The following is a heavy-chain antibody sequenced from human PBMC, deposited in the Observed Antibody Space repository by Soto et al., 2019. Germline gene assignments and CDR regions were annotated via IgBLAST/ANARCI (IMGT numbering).Heavy chain of an antibody. CDR2: ISPHNDRT. V-gene: IGHV1-18*01. Sequence: QAQLVQSGADVKKPGASVKVSCKASGYNFTSYGISWVRQAPGQGLEWMGWISPHNDRTKYARRFQDRVTMTTETPTSTVYMELGSLRSDDTAVYYCARDLYYSSGRYFDHDAFDIWGQGTVVTVSS. CDR1: GYNFTSYG. CDR3: ARDLYYSSGRYFDHDAFDI. J-gene: IGHJ3*02. D-gene: IGHD6-19*01.